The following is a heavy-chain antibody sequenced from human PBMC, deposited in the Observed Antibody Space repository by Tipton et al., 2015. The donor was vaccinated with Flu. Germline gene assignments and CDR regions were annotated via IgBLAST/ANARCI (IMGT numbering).Heavy chain of an antibody. J-gene: IGHJ6*02. Sequence: SLRLSCAASGFTFDNYDINWVRQSPRRGLEWVSYISSGSSAIYYADSVKGRFTISRDNAKNSLYLQMNSLRDEDTAIYYCARGKWGNYYNYFAMDFWGQGTTATVSS. CDR3: ARGKWGNYYNYFAMDF. V-gene: IGHV3-48*02. D-gene: IGHD1-26*01. CDR1: GFTFDNYD. CDR2: ISSGSSAI.